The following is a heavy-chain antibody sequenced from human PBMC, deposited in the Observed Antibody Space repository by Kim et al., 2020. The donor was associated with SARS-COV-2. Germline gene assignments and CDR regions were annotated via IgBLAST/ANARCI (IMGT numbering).Heavy chain of an antibody. CDR1: GFTFSSYS. Sequence: GGSLRLSCAASGFTFSSYSMNWVRQAPGKGLEWVSSISSSSSYIYYADSVKGRFTISRDNAKNSLYLQMNSLRAEDTAVYYCAREGYYYDSSGYYRPVYFDYWGQGTLVTVSS. V-gene: IGHV3-21*01. J-gene: IGHJ4*02. D-gene: IGHD3-22*01. CDR2: ISSSSSYI. CDR3: AREGYYYDSSGYYRPVYFDY.